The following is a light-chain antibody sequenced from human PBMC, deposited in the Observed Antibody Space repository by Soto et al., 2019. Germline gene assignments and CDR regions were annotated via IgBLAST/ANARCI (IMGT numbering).Light chain of an antibody. CDR2: WAS. CDR3: QQYYSSVDT. CDR1: QSILSSSNNKKS. J-gene: IGKJ5*01. Sequence: DIVMTQPPDSLAVSLGERATINCKSSQSILSSSNNKKSVAWFQQQPGQSPKLLIYWASTLESGVPDRFSGSGSETHCTHTISSLQAEDVAIYYCQQYYSSVDTCGQGTRLEIK. V-gene: IGKV4-1*01.